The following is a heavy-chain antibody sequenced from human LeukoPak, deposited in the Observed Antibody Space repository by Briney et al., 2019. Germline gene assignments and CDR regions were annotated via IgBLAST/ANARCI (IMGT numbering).Heavy chain of an antibody. Sequence: GGSLRLSCAASGFTFSSYAMHWVRQAPGKGLEWVSSISSSSSYIYYADSVKGRFTISRDNAKNSLYLQMNSLRAEDTAVYYCARTSTAGFDYWGQGTLVTVSS. CDR1: GFTFSSYA. CDR3: ARTSTAGFDY. J-gene: IGHJ4*02. V-gene: IGHV3-21*01. CDR2: ISSSSSYI. D-gene: IGHD4-17*01.